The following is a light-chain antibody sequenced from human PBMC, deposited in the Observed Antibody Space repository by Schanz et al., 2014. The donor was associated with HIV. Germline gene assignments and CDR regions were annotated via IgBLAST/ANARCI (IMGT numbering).Light chain of an antibody. CDR1: QSLDKW. CDR2: HTS. J-gene: IGKJ2*01. V-gene: IGKV1-5*01. CDR3: QQYSTYPYT. Sequence: DIQMTQSPSTLSASVGDRVTITCRASQSLDKWLAWYQQKPGQAPKLLIYHTSYLESGVPSRFSGTESGTEFTLTISNLEPDDFAIYYCQQYSTYPYTFGQGTKLDIQ.